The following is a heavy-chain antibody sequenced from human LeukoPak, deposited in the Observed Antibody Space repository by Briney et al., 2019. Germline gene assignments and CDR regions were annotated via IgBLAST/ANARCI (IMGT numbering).Heavy chain of an antibody. CDR2: IYTSGST. Sequence: SETLSLTCTVSGGSISSYYWSWIRQPAGKGLEWIGRIYTSGSTNYNPSLKSRVTMSVDTSKNQFSLKLSSVTAAGTAVYYCARVGIAAAGTHYYYYMDVWGKGTTVTVSS. V-gene: IGHV4-4*07. CDR1: GGSISSYY. D-gene: IGHD6-13*01. J-gene: IGHJ6*03. CDR3: ARVGIAAAGTHYYYYMDV.